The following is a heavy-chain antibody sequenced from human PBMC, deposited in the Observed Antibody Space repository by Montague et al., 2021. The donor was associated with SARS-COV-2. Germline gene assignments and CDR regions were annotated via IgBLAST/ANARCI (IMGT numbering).Heavy chain of an antibody. CDR1: GGSISSSNYY. V-gene: IGHV4-39*02. Sequence: SETLSLTCTVSGGSISSSNYYWDWIRQPPGKGLEWIGSIYDSGSTYCNPSLKSRVTISVDTSKNHFSLKLSSVTAADTAVYYCARRGRKLLPVATTIGGFDIWGQGTMVTVSS. J-gene: IGHJ3*02. D-gene: IGHD5-12*01. CDR2: IYDSGST. CDR3: ARRGRKLLPVATTIGGFDI.